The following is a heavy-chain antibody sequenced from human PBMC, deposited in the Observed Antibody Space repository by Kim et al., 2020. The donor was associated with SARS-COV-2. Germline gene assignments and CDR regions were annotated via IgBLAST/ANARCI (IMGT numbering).Heavy chain of an antibody. CDR2: IYYSGST. J-gene: IGHJ4*02. D-gene: IGHD2-2*01. CDR1: GGSISSSSYY. V-gene: IGHV4-39*01. CDR3: ARNVRDIVVVPAAISGYYFDY. Sequence: SETLSLTCTVSGGSISSSSYYWGWIRQPPGKGLEWIGSIYYSGSTYYNPSLKSRVTISVDTSKNQFSLKLSSVTAADTAVYYCARNVRDIVVVPAAISGYYFDYWGQGTLVTVSS.